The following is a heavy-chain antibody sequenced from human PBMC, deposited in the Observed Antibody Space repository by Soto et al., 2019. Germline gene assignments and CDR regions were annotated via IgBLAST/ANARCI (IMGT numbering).Heavy chain of an antibody. CDR3: ARTKDYSSSLDY. D-gene: IGHD6-6*01. CDR1: GGSSSSGGYY. CDR2: IYYSGRT. Sequence: PSETLSLTCTVSGGSSSSGGYYWTWIRQHPGKGLEWTGCIYYSGRTYYNTSLKSRVTISVDTSKRQFSLKLSSVTAADTATYYCARTKDYSSSLDYWGQGALVTVSS. J-gene: IGHJ4*02. V-gene: IGHV4-31*03.